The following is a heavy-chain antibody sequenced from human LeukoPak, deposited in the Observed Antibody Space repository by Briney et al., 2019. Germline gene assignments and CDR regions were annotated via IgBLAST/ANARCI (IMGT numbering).Heavy chain of an antibody. D-gene: IGHD3-22*01. CDR2: ISYDGSNK. CDR3: AKEIYIYETYYYDSSGSALDY. Sequence: GRSLRLSCAASGFTFSSYGMHWVRQAPGKGLEWVAVISYDGSNKYYADSVKGRFTISRDNSKNTLYLQMNSLRAEDTAVYYCAKEIYIYETYYYDSSGSALDYWGQGTLVTVSS. V-gene: IGHV3-30*18. J-gene: IGHJ4*02. CDR1: GFTFSSYG.